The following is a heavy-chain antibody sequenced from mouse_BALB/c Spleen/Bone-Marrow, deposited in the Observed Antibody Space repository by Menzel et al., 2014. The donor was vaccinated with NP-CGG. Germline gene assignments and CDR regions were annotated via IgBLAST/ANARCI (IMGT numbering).Heavy chain of an antibody. D-gene: IGHD2-3*01. Sequence: EVQVVESGGGLVKPGGSLKLSCAASGFTFSSYTMSRVRQTPEKRLEWVATISSGGSYTYYPDSVKGRFTISRDNAKNTLYLQMSSLKSEDTAMYYCTRDLYDGYYYYAMDYWGQGTSVTVSS. J-gene: IGHJ4*01. CDR1: GFTFSSYT. CDR2: ISSGGSYT. CDR3: TRDLYDGYYYYAMDY. V-gene: IGHV5-6-4*01.